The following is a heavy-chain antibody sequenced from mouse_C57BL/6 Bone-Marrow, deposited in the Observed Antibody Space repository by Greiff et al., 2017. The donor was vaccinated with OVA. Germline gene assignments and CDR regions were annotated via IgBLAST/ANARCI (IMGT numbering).Heavy chain of an antibody. D-gene: IGHD2-1*01. J-gene: IGHJ3*01. CDR1: GFTFSDYY. CDR2: ISNGGGST. Sequence: DVMLVESGGGLVQPGGSLKLSCAASGFTFSDYYLYWVRQTPEKRLEWVAYISNGGGSTYYPDTVKGRFTIPRDNAKNTLYLQMSRLKSEDTAMYYCARHPSLLFLAYWGQGTLVTVSA. CDR3: ARHPSLLFLAY. V-gene: IGHV5-12*01.